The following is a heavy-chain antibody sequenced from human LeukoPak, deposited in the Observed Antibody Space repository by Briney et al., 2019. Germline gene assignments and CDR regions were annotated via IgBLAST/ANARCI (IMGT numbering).Heavy chain of an antibody. J-gene: IGHJ4*02. CDR1: GYSFTSYW. Sequence: GESLKISCKGSGYSFTSYWIGWVRQMPGKGLEWMGIIYPGDSDTRYSPSFQGQVTISADKSISTAYLQWSSLKASDTAMYYCARPAWLCGGDCYENDYWGQGTLVTVSS. CDR3: ARPAWLCGGDCYENDY. V-gene: IGHV5-51*01. D-gene: IGHD2-21*02. CDR2: IYPGDSDT.